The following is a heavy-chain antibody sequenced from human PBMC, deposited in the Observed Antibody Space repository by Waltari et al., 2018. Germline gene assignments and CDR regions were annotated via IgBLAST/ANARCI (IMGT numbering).Heavy chain of an antibody. CDR1: GGTFSSYA. CDR3: ASTPRAAAGTVPYFDY. V-gene: IGHV1-69*08. CDR2: IIPIFGTA. D-gene: IGHD6-13*01. Sequence: QVQLVQSGAEVKKPGSSVKVSCKASGGTFSSYAISWVRQAPGQGLEWMGRIIPIFGTANYAQKFQGRVTITADKSTSTAYMELSSLRSEDTAVYYCASTPRAAAGTVPYFDYWGQGTLVTVSS. J-gene: IGHJ4*02.